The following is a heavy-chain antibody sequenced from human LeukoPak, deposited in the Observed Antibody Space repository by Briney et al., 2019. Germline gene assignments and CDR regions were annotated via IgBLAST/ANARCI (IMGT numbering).Heavy chain of an antibody. CDR1: GGSISSYY. V-gene: IGHV4-59*01. CDR2: IYYSGST. J-gene: IGHJ4*02. CDR3: ARDLSVPAVAGTNY. Sequence: SETLSLTCTVPGGSISSYYWSWIRQPPGKGLEWIGYIYYSGSTNYNPSLKSRVTISVDTSKNQFSLKLSSVTAADTAVYYCARDLSVPAVAGTNYWGQGTLVTVSS. D-gene: IGHD6-19*01.